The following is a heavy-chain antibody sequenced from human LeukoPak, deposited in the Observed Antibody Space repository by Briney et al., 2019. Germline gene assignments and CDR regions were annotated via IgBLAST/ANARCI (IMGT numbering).Heavy chain of an antibody. J-gene: IGHJ4*02. Sequence: SETLSLTCTVSGGSISSSSYYWGWIRQPPGKGLEWIGYIYYSGSTNYNPSLKSRVTISVDTSKNQFSLKLSSVTAADTAVYYCARGNRYFDWLLFGPELPVPNYYFDYWGQGTLVTVSS. CDR2: IYYSGST. CDR1: GGSISSSSYY. CDR3: ARGNRYFDWLLFGPELPVPNYYFDY. D-gene: IGHD3-9*01. V-gene: IGHV4-61*05.